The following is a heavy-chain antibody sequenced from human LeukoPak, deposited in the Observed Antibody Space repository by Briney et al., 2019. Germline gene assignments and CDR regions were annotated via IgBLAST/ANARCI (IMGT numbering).Heavy chain of an antibody. CDR3: ARGAHYYDSSGYYFY. CDR1: GYTFTGYY. Sequence: GASVKVSCKASGYTFTGYYMHWVRQAPGQGLEWMGWINPNSGGTNYAQKFQGRVTMTRDTSISTAYMELSRLRSDDTAVYYCARGAHYYDSSGYYFYWGQGTLVTVSS. V-gene: IGHV1-2*02. D-gene: IGHD3-22*01. J-gene: IGHJ4*02. CDR2: INPNSGGT.